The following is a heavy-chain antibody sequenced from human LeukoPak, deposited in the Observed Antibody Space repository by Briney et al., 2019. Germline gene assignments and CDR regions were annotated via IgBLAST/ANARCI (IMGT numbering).Heavy chain of an antibody. D-gene: IGHD3-10*01. V-gene: IGHV3-33*01. J-gene: IGHJ3*02. CDR2: IWYDGSNK. CDR1: GFTFSSYG. Sequence: GGSLRLSCAASGFTFSSYGMHWVRQAPGKGLEWVAVIWYDGSNKYYADSVKGRFTISRDNSKNTLYLQMNSLRAEDTAVYYCARGQNYYGSGSQTFDIWGQGTMVTVSS. CDR3: ARGQNYYGSGSQTFDI.